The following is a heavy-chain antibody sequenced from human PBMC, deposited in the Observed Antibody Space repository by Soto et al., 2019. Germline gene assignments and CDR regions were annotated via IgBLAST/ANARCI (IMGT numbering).Heavy chain of an antibody. V-gene: IGHV3-21*01. CDR2: ISSSSTYI. CDR1: AFTFSSYR. Sequence: EVQLVESGGGLVKSGGSLRLSCAASAFTFSSYRMTWVRQAPGKGLEWVSSISSSSTYIYYADSVKGRFTISRYNAKNSLYLQMNSLRAEDTAVYYCARIGGSGTWDIDYWGQGTLVTVSS. CDR3: ARIGGSGTWDIDY. D-gene: IGHD3-10*01. J-gene: IGHJ4*02.